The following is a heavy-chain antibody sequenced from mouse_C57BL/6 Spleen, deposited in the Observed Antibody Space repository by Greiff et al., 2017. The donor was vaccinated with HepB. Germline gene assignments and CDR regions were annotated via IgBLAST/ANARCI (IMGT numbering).Heavy chain of an antibody. CDR2: IDPEDGEI. V-gene: IGHV14-2*01. D-gene: IGHD1-2*01. CDR3: SRGPFTTAHVDY. CDR1: GFNIKDYY. Sequence: EVQLQQSGAELVKPGASVKLSCTASGFNIKDYYMHWVKQRTEPGLEWMGRIDPEDGEIKYAPNFLGKATITADTSSNTAYLQPSSLTSEDTAVYCCSRGPFTTAHVDYWGQGTTLTVAS. J-gene: IGHJ2*01.